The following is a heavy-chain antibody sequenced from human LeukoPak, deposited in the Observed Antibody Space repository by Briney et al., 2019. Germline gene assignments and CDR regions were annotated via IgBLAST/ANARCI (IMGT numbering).Heavy chain of an antibody. Sequence: SETLSLTCAVYGGSFSGYYWRWIRQPPGKGLEWIGEINHSGSTNYNPSLKSRVTISVDKSKNQFSLKLGSVTAADTAVYYCARDGSYYDSQGNWFDPWGQGTLVTVSS. CDR1: GGSFSGYY. V-gene: IGHV4-34*01. J-gene: IGHJ5*02. CDR3: ARDGSYYDSQGNWFDP. CDR2: INHSGST. D-gene: IGHD3-22*01.